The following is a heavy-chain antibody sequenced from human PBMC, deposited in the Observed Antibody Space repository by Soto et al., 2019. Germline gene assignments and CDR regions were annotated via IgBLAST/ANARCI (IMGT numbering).Heavy chain of an antibody. Sequence: ASVKVSCKASGYTFINYYIHWVRQAPGQGLEWMRIFNPTSGNTNYAQKFQGRVTMTRNTSISTAYMELSSLRSEDTAVYYCARTRKDFWSGYPGGYYYYYMDVWGKGTTVTVSS. CDR1: GYTFINYY. V-gene: IGHV1-46*01. CDR2: FNPTSGNT. J-gene: IGHJ6*03. D-gene: IGHD3-3*01. CDR3: ARTRKDFWSGYPGGYYYYYMDV.